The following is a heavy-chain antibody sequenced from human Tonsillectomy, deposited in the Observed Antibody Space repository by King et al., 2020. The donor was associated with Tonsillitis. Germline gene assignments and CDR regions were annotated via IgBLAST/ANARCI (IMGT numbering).Heavy chain of an antibody. CDR3: ARHKGPNIPPDAFDI. CDR1: GFTFSSYS. CDR2: ISSSSSTI. V-gene: IGHV3-48*04. Sequence: DVQLVESGGGFVQPGGSLRLSCAASGFTFSSYSMNWVRQAPGKGLEWVSYISSSSSTIFHADSVKGRFTISRDNAKNSLYLQMNSLRAEDTAVYYCARHKGPNIPPDAFDIWGQGTMVTVSS. J-gene: IGHJ3*02.